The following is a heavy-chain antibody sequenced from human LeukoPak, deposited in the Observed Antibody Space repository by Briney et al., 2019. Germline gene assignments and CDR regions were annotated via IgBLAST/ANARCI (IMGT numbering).Heavy chain of an antibody. D-gene: IGHD6-13*01. Sequence: GGSLRLSCAASGFTFSSYGMSWVRQAPGKGLEWVSAISGSGGSTYYADSVKGRFTISRDNSKNTLYLQMNSLRAEDTAVYYCAREGVAAAGSPYFDYWGQGTLVTVSS. CDR3: AREGVAAAGSPYFDY. CDR2: ISGSGGST. J-gene: IGHJ4*02. CDR1: GFTFSSYG. V-gene: IGHV3-23*01.